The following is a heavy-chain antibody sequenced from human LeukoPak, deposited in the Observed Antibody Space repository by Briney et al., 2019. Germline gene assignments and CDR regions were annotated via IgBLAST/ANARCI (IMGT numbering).Heavy chain of an antibody. D-gene: IGHD5-18*01. Sequence: PSETLSLTCSVSGDSISSSSYNWGWIRQPPGKGLEWIGSIPYGGRPYYNPSLKSRVTMSVDTSKNQFSLKLSSVTAADTAVYYCASEGAMVYKAYYYYYYMDVWGKGTTVTISS. CDR1: GDSISSSSYN. CDR2: IPYGGRP. J-gene: IGHJ6*03. CDR3: ASEGAMVYKAYYYYYYMDV. V-gene: IGHV4-39*07.